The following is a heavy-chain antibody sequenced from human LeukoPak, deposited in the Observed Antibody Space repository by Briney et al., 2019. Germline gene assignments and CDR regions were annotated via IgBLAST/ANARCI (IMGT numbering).Heavy chain of an antibody. CDR3: ARGREYTGYDLYH. J-gene: IGHJ4*02. CDR2: INHSGGT. V-gene: IGHV4-34*01. Sequence: SETLSLTCTVYGESFSEYYWSWIRQPPGKGLEWIGEINHSGGTNYNPSLKSRVTISVDTSKKQFSLKLRSVTAADTAVYYCARGREYTGYDLYHWGQGTLVTVSS. CDR1: GESFSEYY. D-gene: IGHD5-12*01.